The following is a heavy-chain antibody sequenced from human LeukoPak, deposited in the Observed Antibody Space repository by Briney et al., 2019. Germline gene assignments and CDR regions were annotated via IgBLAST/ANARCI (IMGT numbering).Heavy chain of an antibody. CDR2: ISAYNGNT. J-gene: IGHJ6*03. V-gene: IGHV1-18*01. CDR1: GYTFTSYS. D-gene: IGHD1-7*01. CDR3: ATDRRPGTTHYMDV. Sequence: ASVKVSRKASGYTFTSYSISWVRQAPGQGLEWMGWISAYNGNTNYAQKFQGRVTMTEDTSTDTAYMELSSLRSEDTAVYYCATDRRPGTTHYMDVWGKGTTVTVSS.